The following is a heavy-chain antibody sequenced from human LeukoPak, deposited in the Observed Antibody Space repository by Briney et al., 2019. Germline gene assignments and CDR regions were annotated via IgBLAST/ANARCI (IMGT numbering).Heavy chain of an antibody. CDR3: AELGITMIGGV. Sequence: GGSLRLSCAASGFTFSSFTMNWVRQAPGKGLEWVSFISSSSNSIYYADSVKGRFTISRDNAKNSLYLQMNSLRAEDTAVYYCAELGITMIGGVWGKGTTVTISS. V-gene: IGHV3-21*01. J-gene: IGHJ6*04. CDR2: ISSSSNSI. CDR1: GFTFSSFT. D-gene: IGHD3-10*02.